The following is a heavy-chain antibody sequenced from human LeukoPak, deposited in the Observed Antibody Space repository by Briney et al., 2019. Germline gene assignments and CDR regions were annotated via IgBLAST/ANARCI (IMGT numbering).Heavy chain of an antibody. D-gene: IGHD3-22*01. V-gene: IGHV1-2*02. Sequence: GASVKVSCKASGYSFTGYFILWVRQAPGQGLEWMGCIDPNSGDTKYAQKFQGRVSMPRDTSTRTAYMELSRLRSDDTAVYFCARSGSTGYSLDYWGQGTLVTVSS. CDR1: GYSFTGYF. CDR2: IDPNSGDT. J-gene: IGHJ4*02. CDR3: ARSGSTGYSLDY.